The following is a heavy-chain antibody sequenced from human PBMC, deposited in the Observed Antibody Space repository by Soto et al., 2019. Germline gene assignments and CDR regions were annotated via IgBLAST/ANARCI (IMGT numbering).Heavy chain of an antibody. CDR1: GGTFSSYA. CDR3: ARGKAAPNDLTNYCYDGMDV. V-gene: IGHV1-69*12. J-gene: IGHJ6*02. Sequence: QVQLVQSGAEVKKPGSSVKVSCKASGGTFSSYAISWVRQAPGQGLEWMGGIIPIFGTANYAQKFQGRVTITADESTGTAYMEQSSLRSEDTAVYYCARGKAAPNDLTNYCYDGMDVWGQGTTVTVSS. D-gene: IGHD1-1*01. CDR2: IIPIFGTA.